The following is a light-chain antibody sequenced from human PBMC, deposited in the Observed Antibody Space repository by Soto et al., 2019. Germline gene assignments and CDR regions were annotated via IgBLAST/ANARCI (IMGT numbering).Light chain of an antibody. CDR1: QSLVHSDGNTY. Sequence: DIVLTQTPLSSVVTLGQPASISCSSSQSLVHSDGNTYLSWLHQRPGQPPGLLIYNVSSRFTGVPDRFSGSGAGTDFTLKISRVEAEDVGVYYCIQVTQFPYSIGQGTNLQIK. V-gene: IGKV2-24*01. CDR2: NVS. J-gene: IGKJ2*03. CDR3: IQVTQFPYS.